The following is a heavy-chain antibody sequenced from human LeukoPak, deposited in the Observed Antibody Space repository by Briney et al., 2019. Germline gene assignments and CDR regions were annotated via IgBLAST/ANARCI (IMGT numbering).Heavy chain of an antibody. V-gene: IGHV4-34*01. D-gene: IGHD6-19*01. J-gene: IGHJ5*02. CDR2: INHSGST. CDR1: GGSFSGYY. Sequence: ASETLSLTCAVYGGSFSGYYWSWIRQPPGKGLEWIGEINHSGSTSYSPSLKSRVTISVDTSKNQFSLKLSSVTAADTAVYYCARRNGYINDWPNWFAPWGQGTLVTVSS. CDR3: ARRNGYINDWPNWFAP.